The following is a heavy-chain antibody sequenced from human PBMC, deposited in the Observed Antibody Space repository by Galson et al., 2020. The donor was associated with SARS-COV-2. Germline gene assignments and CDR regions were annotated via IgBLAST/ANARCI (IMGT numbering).Heavy chain of an antibody. CDR3: AKDFVRGIGYMDV. V-gene: IGHV3-23*01. CDR2: TSATT. CDR1: GFTFSRYG. Sequence: GESLKISCVASGFTFSRYGMRWVRQAPGQGLEWVATTSATTYYADSVRRRFIISRDDSKNILYLQMNGLSADDTAVYYCAKDFVRGIGYMDVWGPGTTVTVSS. J-gene: IGHJ6*03. D-gene: IGHD3-10*02.